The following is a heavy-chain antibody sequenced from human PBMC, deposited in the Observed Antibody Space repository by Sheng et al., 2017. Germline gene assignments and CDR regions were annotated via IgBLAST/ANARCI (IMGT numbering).Heavy chain of an antibody. CDR1: GGTFSSHA. J-gene: IGHJ3*02. V-gene: IGHV1-69*13. CDR3: ARDRGAKDAFDI. Sequence: QVQLVQSGAEVKKPGSSVKVSCKASGGTFSSHAISWVRQAPGQGLEWMGGIIPIFGTANYAQKFQGRVTNTADESTSTAYMELSSLRSDDTAVYYCARDRGAKDAFDIWGQGTMVTVSS. D-gene: IGHD1-26*01. CDR2: IIPIFGTA.